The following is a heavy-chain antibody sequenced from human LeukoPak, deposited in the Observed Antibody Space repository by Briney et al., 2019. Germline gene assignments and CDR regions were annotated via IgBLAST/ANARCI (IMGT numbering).Heavy chain of an antibody. Sequence: ASVKVSCKVSGYTLTELSVHWVRQAPGKGLEWMGGFDPEDGEAIYAQKFQGRVTMTEDTSTDTAYMELSSLRSEDTAVCYCATLTTADAFDIWGQGTMVTVSS. J-gene: IGHJ3*02. CDR1: GYTLTELS. V-gene: IGHV1-24*01. CDR3: ATLTTADAFDI. D-gene: IGHD1-14*01. CDR2: FDPEDGEA.